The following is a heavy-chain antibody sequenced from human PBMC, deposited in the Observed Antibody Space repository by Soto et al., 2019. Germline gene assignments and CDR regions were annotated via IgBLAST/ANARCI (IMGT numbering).Heavy chain of an antibody. Sequence: SVKVSCKASGFTFTSSAMQWVRQARGQRLEWIGWIVVGSGNTNYAQKFQERVTITRDMSTSTAYMELSSLRSEDTAVYYCAADLLDFWSGYSDYWGQGTLVTVSS. D-gene: IGHD3-3*01. CDR3: AADLLDFWSGYSDY. J-gene: IGHJ4*02. V-gene: IGHV1-58*02. CDR2: IVVGSGNT. CDR1: GFTFTSSA.